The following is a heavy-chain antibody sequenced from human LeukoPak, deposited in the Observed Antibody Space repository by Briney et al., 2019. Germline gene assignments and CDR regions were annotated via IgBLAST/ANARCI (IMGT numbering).Heavy chain of an antibody. CDR2: IWYDGSNK. CDR1: GFTFSSYG. CDR3: AREAPYDFWSGYQQLGNYFDY. V-gene: IGHV3-33*01. J-gene: IGHJ4*02. D-gene: IGHD3-3*01. Sequence: GGSLRLSCAASGFTFSSYGMHWVRQAPGKGLEWVAVIWYDGSNKYYADSVKGRFTISRDNSKNTLYLQMSSLRAEDTAVYYCAREAPYDFWSGYQQLGNYFDYWGQGTLVTVSS.